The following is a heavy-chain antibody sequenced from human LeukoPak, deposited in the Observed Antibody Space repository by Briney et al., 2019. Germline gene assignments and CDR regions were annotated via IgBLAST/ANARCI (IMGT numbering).Heavy chain of an antibody. CDR1: GFTVSSNE. CDR2: ISGGST. Sequence: LTGGSLRLSCAASGFTVSSNEMSWVRQAPGKGLEWVSSISGGSTYYADSVKGRFTISRDNSKNTLYLQMDSLRAEDTAVYYCAKTDRTGALGRFRMRSDAFDIWGQGTMVTVSS. D-gene: IGHD3-3*01. CDR3: AKTDRTGALGRFRMRSDAFDI. V-gene: IGHV3-38-3*01. J-gene: IGHJ3*02.